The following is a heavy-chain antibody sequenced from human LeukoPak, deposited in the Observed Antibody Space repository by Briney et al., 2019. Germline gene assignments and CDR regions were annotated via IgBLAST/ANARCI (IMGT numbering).Heavy chain of an antibody. CDR3: ARGVYYDTSDNWFDP. V-gene: IGHV4-59*01. CDR1: GDAISSYY. J-gene: IGHJ5*02. CDR2: IYYSGST. D-gene: IGHD3-22*01. Sequence: SETLSLTCTVSGDAISSYYWSWIRQPPGKGLEWIGYIYYSGSTNYNPSLKSRVTISVDTSKNQFSLKLSSVTAADTAVYYCARGVYYDTSDNWFDPWGQGTLVTVSS.